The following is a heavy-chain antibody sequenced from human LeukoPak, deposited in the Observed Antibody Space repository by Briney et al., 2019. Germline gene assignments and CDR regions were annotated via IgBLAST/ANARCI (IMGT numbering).Heavy chain of an antibody. CDR3: ARAYSGYDFFDY. CDR2: IYYSGST. CDR1: GGSFSSGSYC. D-gene: IGHD5-12*01. V-gene: IGHV4-61*01. J-gene: IGHJ4*02. Sequence: PSESLSLTCTVSGGSFSSGSYCWSWLRQSPGKGLEWIGYIYYSGSTNYNPSLKSRVTISVDTSKNQFSLKLSSVTAADTAVYYCARAYSGYDFFDYWGQGTLVTVPT.